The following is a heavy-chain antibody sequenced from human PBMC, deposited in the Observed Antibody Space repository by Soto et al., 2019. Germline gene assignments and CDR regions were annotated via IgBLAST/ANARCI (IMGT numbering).Heavy chain of an antibody. V-gene: IGHV1-18*04. Sequence: QVQPVQSGAEVKKPGASVTVSCKASGYTFTSYGIAWVRQAPGQGLEWMGWISGKTGQTNYAQNLQGRVTITTEKYTSTAYMELRSLRSDDTAVYYCARVPREIILVGMDVWGQGTTVTVSS. D-gene: IGHD2-2*01. CDR3: ARVPREIILVGMDV. J-gene: IGHJ6*02. CDR2: ISGKTGQT. CDR1: GYTFTSYG.